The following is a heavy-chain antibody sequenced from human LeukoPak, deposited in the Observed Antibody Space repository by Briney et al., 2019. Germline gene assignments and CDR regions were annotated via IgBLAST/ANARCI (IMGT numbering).Heavy chain of an antibody. V-gene: IGHV3-21*01. D-gene: IGHD6-19*01. CDR1: GFTFSSYS. Sequence: GGSLRLSCAAYGFTFSSYSMNWVRQAPGKGLEWVSFISTSSSYIYYADSVKGRFTISRDNAKNSLYLEMNSLRAEDTAVYYCARDLGQWLVREYYYYMDVWGKGTTVTVSS. J-gene: IGHJ6*03. CDR3: ARDLGQWLVREYYYYMDV. CDR2: ISTSSSYI.